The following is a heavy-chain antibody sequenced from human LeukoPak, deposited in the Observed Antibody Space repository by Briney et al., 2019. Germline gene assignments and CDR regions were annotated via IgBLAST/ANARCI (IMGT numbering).Heavy chain of an antibody. D-gene: IGHD6-13*01. CDR1: GFIVSNHY. CDR2: TYSGGCT. Sequence: GGSLTLSCAASGFIVSNHYMSWVRQAPGKGLEWVSITYSGGCTWYADSMEGRLTVSRDNSKNTLYLQMKSLRAEDTAVYYCARGSSWPMFDIWGQGTMVTVSS. CDR3: ARGSSWPMFDI. J-gene: IGHJ3*02. V-gene: IGHV3-66*02.